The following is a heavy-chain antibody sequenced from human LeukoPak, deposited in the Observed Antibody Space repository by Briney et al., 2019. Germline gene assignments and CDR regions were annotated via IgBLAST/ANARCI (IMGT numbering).Heavy chain of an antibody. CDR2: ISSSSSTI. J-gene: IGHJ6*02. D-gene: IGHD6-6*01. CDR1: GFSFKDAW. CDR3: ATLVVPSYYYYGMDV. V-gene: IGHV3-48*02. Sequence: PGGSLRLSCAASGFSFKDAWMSWVRQAPGKGLEWVSYISSSSSTIYYADSVKGRFTISRDNAKNSLYLQMNSLRDEDTAVYYCATLVVPSYYYYGMDVWGQGTTVTVSS.